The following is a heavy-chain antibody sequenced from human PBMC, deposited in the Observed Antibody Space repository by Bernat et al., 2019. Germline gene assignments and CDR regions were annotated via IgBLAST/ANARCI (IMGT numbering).Heavy chain of an antibody. V-gene: IGHV4-39*01. CDR1: GGSISSSSYY. CDR3: ARSNGGSGYPGRIDY. CDR2: IYYSGST. J-gene: IGHJ4*02. Sequence: QLQLQKSGPGLVKPSETLSLTCTVSGGSISSSSYYWGWIRQPPGKGLEWIGSIYYSGSTYYNPSLKSRVTISVDTSKNQFSLKLSSVTAADTAVYYCARSNGGSGYPGRIDYWGQGTLVTVSS. D-gene: IGHD3-22*01.